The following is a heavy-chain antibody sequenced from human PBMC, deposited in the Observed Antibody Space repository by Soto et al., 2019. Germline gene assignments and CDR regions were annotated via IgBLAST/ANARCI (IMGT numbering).Heavy chain of an antibody. J-gene: IGHJ4*02. Sequence: QVQLQESGPGLVKPSETLSLTCTVSGGSVSSGSYYWSWIRQSPGKGLEWIGYLYYSGITNYNPSPQRRVPKSVETSQNQFPPRLSSVTAADTAMYFCARAAGSSGYWVHYWGQGTLGTVSS. CDR3: ARAAGSSGYWVHY. V-gene: IGHV4-61*01. CDR2: LYYSGIT. D-gene: IGHD3-22*01. CDR1: GGSVSSGSYY.